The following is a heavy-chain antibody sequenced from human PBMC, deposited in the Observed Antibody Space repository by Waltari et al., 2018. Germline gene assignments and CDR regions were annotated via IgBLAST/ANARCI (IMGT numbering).Heavy chain of an antibody. J-gene: IGHJ4*02. CDR3: ARDNPTVTTGGDFDY. D-gene: IGHD4-17*01. CDR2: IRRSSSTI. V-gene: IGHV3-48*01. CDR1: GFTFSSYS. Sequence: EVQLVESGGGLVQPGGSLRLSCAASGFTFSSYSMNWVRQAPGKGLGWVSYIRRSSSTIYYADSVKGRFTISRDNAKNSLYLQMNSLRAEDTAVYYCARDNPTVTTGGDFDYWGQGTLVTVSS.